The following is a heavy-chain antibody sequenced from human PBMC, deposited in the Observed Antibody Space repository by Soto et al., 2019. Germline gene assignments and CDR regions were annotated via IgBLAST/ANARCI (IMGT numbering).Heavy chain of an antibody. J-gene: IGHJ4*02. CDR1: GFAFSSYA. D-gene: IGHD2-15*01. CDR2: ISGSGGST. CDR3: AKLLGREVGPVDY. V-gene: IGHV3-23*01. Sequence: LRLSCAASGFAFSSYAMSWVRQAPGKGPEWVSAISGSGGSTYYADSVKGRFTISRDNSKNTLYLQMNSLRAEDTAVYYCAKLLGREVGPVDYWGQGTLVTVSS.